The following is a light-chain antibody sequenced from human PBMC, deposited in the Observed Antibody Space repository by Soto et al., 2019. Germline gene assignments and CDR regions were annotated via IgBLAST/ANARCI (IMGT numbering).Light chain of an antibody. CDR2: VAS. CDR3: QQSYGTPIT. V-gene: IGKV1-39*01. Sequence: DIHLTQCPSFLSSSVGDRVTITCRASQGIRTYLAWYQQKPGKAPNLLIYVASSLQSEVPSRFSGSGSGTDFTLTITSLQPEDFATYYCQQSYGTPITFGQGTRLEIK. CDR1: QGIRTY. J-gene: IGKJ5*01.